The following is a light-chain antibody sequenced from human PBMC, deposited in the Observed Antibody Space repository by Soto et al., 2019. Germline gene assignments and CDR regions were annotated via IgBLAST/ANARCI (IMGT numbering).Light chain of an antibody. Sequence: EIVVTQSPVTLSLSPGDRTTLSCRASRSVSTYLAWYQQKPGQAPRLLLYDTSHSATGIPSRFRGRGSGKDFTLTISSLEPEDYAVYECQQRSSWMWSCGQGTRVEVK. CDR2: DTS. V-gene: IGKV3-11*01. CDR1: RSVSTY. J-gene: IGKJ1*01. CDR3: QQRSSWMWS.